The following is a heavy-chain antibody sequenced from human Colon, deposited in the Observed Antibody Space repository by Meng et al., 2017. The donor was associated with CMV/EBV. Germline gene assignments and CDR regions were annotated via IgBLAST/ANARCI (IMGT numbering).Heavy chain of an antibody. V-gene: IGHV3-74*01. CDR1: GFTFSSYW. CDR2: INSDGSST. CDR3: AKKSSAWYEDI. J-gene: IGHJ4*01. Sequence: EVQLVESGGGLVQPGGSLRLSFAASGFTFSSYWMHWVRQAPGKGLVWVSRINSDGSSTSYADSVKGRFTISRDNAKNTLYLQMNSLRGEDTAVYYCAKKSSAWYEDIWGHGTLVTVSS. D-gene: IGHD6-19*01.